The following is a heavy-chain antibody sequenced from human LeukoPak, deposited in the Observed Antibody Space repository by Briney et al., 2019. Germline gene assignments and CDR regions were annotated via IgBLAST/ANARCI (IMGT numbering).Heavy chain of an antibody. D-gene: IGHD2-2*01. CDR3: ARPALHCSSTVCPPYMDV. CDR1: GYTFTGDW. CDR2: IYPGDSDT. Sequence: GESLKISCKASGYTFTGDWIGWVRQMPGKGLEWMGIIYPGDSDTKYNAPFQGQVTISADKSTSTAYLQWGSLKASDTATYYCARPALHCSSTVCPPYMDVWGKGTTVTVSS. V-gene: IGHV5-51*01. J-gene: IGHJ6*03.